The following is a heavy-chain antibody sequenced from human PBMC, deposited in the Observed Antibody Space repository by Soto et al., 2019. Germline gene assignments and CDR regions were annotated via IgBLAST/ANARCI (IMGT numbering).Heavy chain of an antibody. V-gene: IGHV1-18*01. Sequence: ALLKVSCKASGYTFTIYGISRGLQAPGQGLDWMGWVSAYNGNTNYAQKLQGRVTMTTDTSTSTAYMELRSLRSDDTAVYYCARETLAGPLLRGLYYSSGMDVWRQGTTVTGS. CDR2: VSAYNGNT. CDR1: GYTFTIYG. D-gene: IGHD4-17*01. J-gene: IGHJ6*02. CDR3: ARETLAGPLLRGLYYSSGMDV.